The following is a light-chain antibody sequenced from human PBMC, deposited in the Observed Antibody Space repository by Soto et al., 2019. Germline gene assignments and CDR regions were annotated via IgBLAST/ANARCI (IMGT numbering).Light chain of an antibody. CDR1: QSVSSSY. Sequence: EIVFTQSPDTLSLSPGERATLSCRASQSVSSSYLAWYQQKPGQAPRLLIYGASSRATGIPDRFSGSGSGTDFTLTISRLEPEDFAVYYCQQYGSSSWTFGQGTKVDIK. CDR3: QQYGSSSWT. J-gene: IGKJ1*01. CDR2: GAS. V-gene: IGKV3-20*01.